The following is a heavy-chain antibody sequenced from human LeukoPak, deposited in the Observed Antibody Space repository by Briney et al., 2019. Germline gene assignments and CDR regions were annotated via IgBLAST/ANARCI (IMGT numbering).Heavy chain of an antibody. V-gene: IGHV4-39*07. D-gene: IGHD3-22*01. CDR2: IYYSGST. Sequence: SETLSLTCTVSGGSISSSSYYWGWIRQPPGKGLEWIGSIYYSGSTYYNPSLKSRVTISVDTSKNQFSLKLSSVTAADTAVYYCAREITVGYYDSSGYHWYFDLWGRGTLVTVSS. CDR3: AREITVGYYDSSGYHWYFDL. J-gene: IGHJ2*01. CDR1: GGSISSSSYY.